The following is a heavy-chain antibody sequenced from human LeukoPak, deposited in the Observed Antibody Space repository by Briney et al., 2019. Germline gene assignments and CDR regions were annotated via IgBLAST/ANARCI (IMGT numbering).Heavy chain of an antibody. CDR2: ISGSGGST. V-gene: IGHV3-23*01. J-gene: IGHJ4*02. Sequence: GGSLRLSCAASGFTFSSYAMSWVRQAPGKGLEWVSAISGSGGSTCYADSVKGRFTISRDNSKNTLYLQMNSLRAEDTAVYYCAKLVLYGSGSYPDAAFDYWGQGTLVTVSS. D-gene: IGHD3-10*01. CDR1: GFTFSSYA. CDR3: AKLVLYGSGSYPDAAFDY.